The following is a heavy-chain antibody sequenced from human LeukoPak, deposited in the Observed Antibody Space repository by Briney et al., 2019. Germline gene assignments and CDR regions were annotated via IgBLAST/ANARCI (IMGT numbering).Heavy chain of an antibody. CDR3: ARIRLRAFDI. J-gene: IGHJ3*02. V-gene: IGHV3-13*04. CDR2: TDTGGDK. Sequence: GGSLRLSCAASGFTFSICDMHWVRQPTGKGLEWVSCTDTGGDKDYAGSVKGRFTISRENAKNSLYLQMKTLRAGDTAVYYCARIRLRAFDIRGQGTMVTVPS. CDR1: GFTFSICD. D-gene: IGHD4-17*01.